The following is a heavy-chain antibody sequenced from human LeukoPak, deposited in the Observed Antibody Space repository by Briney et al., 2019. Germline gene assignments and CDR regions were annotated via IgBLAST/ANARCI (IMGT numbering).Heavy chain of an antibody. Sequence: ASVKVSCKASGGTFSSYAISWVRQAPGQGLEWMGRIIPILGIANYAQKFQGRVTITADKSTSTAYMELSSLRSEDTAVYYCARQSSGGWYFDYWGQVTLVTVSS. CDR3: ARQSSGGWYFDY. CDR2: IIPILGIA. D-gene: IGHD6-19*01. J-gene: IGHJ4*02. V-gene: IGHV1-69*04. CDR1: GGTFSSYA.